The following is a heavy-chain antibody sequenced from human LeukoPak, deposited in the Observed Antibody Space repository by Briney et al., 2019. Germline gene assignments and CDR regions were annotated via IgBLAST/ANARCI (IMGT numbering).Heavy chain of an antibody. D-gene: IGHD3-10*01. J-gene: IGHJ4*02. CDR3: ARPLADGFATPTQPFFDY. Sequence: QPGRSLRLSCAAPGFTFSSYGMHWVRQAPGKGLEWVAVISYDGSNKYYADSVKGRFTISRDNSKNTLYLQMNSLRAEDTAVYYCARPLADGFATPTQPFFDYWGQGTLVTVSS. CDR2: ISYDGSNK. CDR1: GFTFSSYG. V-gene: IGHV3-30*03.